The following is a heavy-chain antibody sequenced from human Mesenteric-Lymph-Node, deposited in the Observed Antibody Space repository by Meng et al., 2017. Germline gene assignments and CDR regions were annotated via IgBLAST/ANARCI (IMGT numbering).Heavy chain of an antibody. CDR1: GATFNSYA. V-gene: IGHV1-69*05. CDR2: IITISGTT. CDR3: ARDNIVVVPAAIPFDY. J-gene: IGHJ4*02. D-gene: IGHD2-2*01. Sequence: SVKVSCKSSGATFNSYAISWVRQAPGQGLEWMGGIITISGTTNYAQKFQGRVTMTTDKRTSTAYMELRSLRSDDTAVYYCARDNIVVVPAAIPFDYWGQGTLVTVSS.